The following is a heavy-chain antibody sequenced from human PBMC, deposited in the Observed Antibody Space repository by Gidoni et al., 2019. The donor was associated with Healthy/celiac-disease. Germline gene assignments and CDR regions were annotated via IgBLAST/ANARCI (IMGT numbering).Heavy chain of an antibody. D-gene: IGHD3-22*01. Sequence: EVQLVESGGGLVQPGRSLRLSCTASGFTFGDYAMSWVRQAPGKGLEWVGLIRSKAYGGTTEYAASVKGRFTSSRDDSKSIAYLQMNSLKTEDTAVYYCTRDLEGYYDSSGYPFDYWGQGTLVTVSS. CDR2: IRSKAYGGTT. V-gene: IGHV3-49*04. CDR3: TRDLEGYYDSSGYPFDY. CDR1: GFTFGDYA. J-gene: IGHJ4*02.